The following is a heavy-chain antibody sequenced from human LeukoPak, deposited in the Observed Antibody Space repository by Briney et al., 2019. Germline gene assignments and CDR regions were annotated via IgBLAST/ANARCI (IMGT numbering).Heavy chain of an antibody. V-gene: IGHV3-74*01. CDR3: ARGADSGYSSDN. Sequence: WMHWVRQAPGKGLVWVSRINSDGRSTNYADSVKGRFTISRDNAKNTLYLQMNSLRAEDTAVYYCARGADSGYSSDNWGQGTLVTVSS. J-gene: IGHJ4*02. D-gene: IGHD3-9*01. CDR2: INSDGRST. CDR1: W.